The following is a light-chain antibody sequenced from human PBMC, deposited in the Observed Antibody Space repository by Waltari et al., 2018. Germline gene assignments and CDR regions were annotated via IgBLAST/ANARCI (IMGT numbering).Light chain of an antibody. CDR2: HAS. Sequence: EIVLTQSPGTLSLSPGERATLSCRASQSIGIDLAWYQQKSGQAPRLLIYHASSRATGIPDRFSGSGSGTDFSLTISRLEPEDFAVYYCQNYERLPATFGQGTKVEIK. CDR3: QNYERLPAT. J-gene: IGKJ1*01. V-gene: IGKV3-20*01. CDR1: QSIGID.